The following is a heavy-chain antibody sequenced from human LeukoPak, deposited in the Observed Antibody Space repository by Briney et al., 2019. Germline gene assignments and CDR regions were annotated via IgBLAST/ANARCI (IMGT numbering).Heavy chain of an antibody. J-gene: IGHJ2*01. D-gene: IGHD3-3*01. CDR2: INPSGGGT. CDR1: GYAFTSYY. Sequence: GASVSVSCKASGYAFTSYYMHWVRQAPGQGLEWMGIINPSGGGTTYAQKFQGRVTMTRDTSTSTVYMELSSLRSADTAVYYCARSYYDFWSGYETDSDWYFDLWGRGTLVTVSS. V-gene: IGHV1-46*01. CDR3: ARSYYDFWSGYETDSDWYFDL.